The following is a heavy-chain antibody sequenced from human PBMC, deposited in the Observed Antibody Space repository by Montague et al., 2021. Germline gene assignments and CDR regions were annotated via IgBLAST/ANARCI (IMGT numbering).Heavy chain of an antibody. Sequence: SLSLSFSPSGFTFSSYAMHWVRQAPGRGLEWVAVISYDGIKEYYADSVRGRFTISRDNSSNTLYMQMNSLRAEDTAMYYCARDTSCGQSSYYCMDVWGRGTTVTVSS. CDR3: ARDTSCGQSSYYCMDV. V-gene: IGHV3-30-3*01. CDR2: ISYDGIKE. J-gene: IGHJ6*02. CDR1: GFTFSSYA. D-gene: IGHD3-10*01.